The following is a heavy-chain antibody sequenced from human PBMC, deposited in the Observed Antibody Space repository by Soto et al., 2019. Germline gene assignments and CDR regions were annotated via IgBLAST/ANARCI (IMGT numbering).Heavy chain of an antibody. D-gene: IGHD3-16*01. Sequence: PSETLSLTCTVSGASMNDYYGSWIRQPPGKGLEWIGYMHYTGYSNYNASLKSRVTISIGRSKNQISLNLRSLTAADTAVYYCARSGHSFAGAVWGQGTRVTVSS. CDR3: ARSGHSFAGAV. V-gene: IGHV4-59*01. J-gene: IGHJ4*02. CDR1: GASMNDYY. CDR2: MHYTGYS.